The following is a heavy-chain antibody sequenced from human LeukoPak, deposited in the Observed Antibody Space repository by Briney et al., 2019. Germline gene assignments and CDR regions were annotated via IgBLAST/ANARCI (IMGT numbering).Heavy chain of an antibody. CDR1: GYTLTELS. CDR3: AADSTYDFWSGYAFDAFDI. J-gene: IGHJ3*02. Sequence: ASVKVSCKVSGYTLTELSMHWVRQAPGKGLEWMGGFDPEDGETIYAQKFQGRVTMTEDTSTDTAYMELSSLRSEDTAVYYCAADSTYDFWSGYAFDAFDIWGQGTMVTVSS. V-gene: IGHV1-24*01. CDR2: FDPEDGET. D-gene: IGHD3-3*01.